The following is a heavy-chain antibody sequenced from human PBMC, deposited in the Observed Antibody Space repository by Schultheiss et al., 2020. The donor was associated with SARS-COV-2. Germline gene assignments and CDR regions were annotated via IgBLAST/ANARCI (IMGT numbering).Heavy chain of an antibody. CDR1: GFTFSSYA. D-gene: IGHD1-20*01. CDR3: ARVRMYNWNYFDY. V-gene: IGHV3-21*01. CDR2: ISSSSSYI. J-gene: IGHJ4*02. Sequence: GGSLRLSCAASGFTFSSYAMSWVRQAPGKGLEWVSSISSSSSYIYYADSVKGRFTISRDNAKNSLYLQMNSLRAEDTAVYYCARVRMYNWNYFDYWGQGTLVTFSS.